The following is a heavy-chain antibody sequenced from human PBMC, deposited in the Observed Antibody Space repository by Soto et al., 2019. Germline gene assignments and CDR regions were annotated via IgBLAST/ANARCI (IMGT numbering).Heavy chain of an antibody. V-gene: IGHV1-69*01. CDR2: IIPISGTA. D-gene: IGHD2-2*01. J-gene: IGHJ6*02. Sequence: QVQLVQSGAEVKKPGSSVKVSCKASGGTFSSYAISWVRQAPGQGLEWMGGIIPISGTANYAQKFQGRVTMTADESTNMELSSLRSEDTAVYYCARSQGSSTSLEIYYYYYYGMDVWGQGTTVTVSS. CDR3: ARSQGSSTSLEIYYYYYYGMDV. CDR1: GGTFSSYA.